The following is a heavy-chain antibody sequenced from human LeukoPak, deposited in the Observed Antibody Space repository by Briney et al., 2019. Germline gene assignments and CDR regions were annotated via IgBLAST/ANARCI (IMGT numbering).Heavy chain of an antibody. CDR3: TTDTWYSAGH. Sequence: GGSPRLSCTASGFIFSGSWMAWIRQAPGKGLEWVAIIKKDGSEKYYVDSMKGRFTISRDNAKNSLFLQMNSLRAEDTAIYYCTTDTWYSAGHWGQGTLVTVSS. CDR1: GFIFSGSW. J-gene: IGHJ4*02. V-gene: IGHV3-7*03. CDR2: IKKDGSEK. D-gene: IGHD2-15*01.